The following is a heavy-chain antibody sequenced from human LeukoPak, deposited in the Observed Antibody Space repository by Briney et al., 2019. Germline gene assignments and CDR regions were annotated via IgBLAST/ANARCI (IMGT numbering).Heavy chain of an antibody. CDR2: VYPKNGGT. V-gene: IGHV1-2*02. D-gene: IGHD5-24*01. CDR3: AKFEGQGATILD. Sequence: ASVKVSCKASGYTFTGYYMHWVRQAPGQGLEWMGYVYPKNGGTKYARKFQDRVTMTRDTPISTAYMELRNLRPDDTAVYYCAKFEGQGATILDWGQGTLVTVSS. CDR1: GYTFTGYY. J-gene: IGHJ1*01.